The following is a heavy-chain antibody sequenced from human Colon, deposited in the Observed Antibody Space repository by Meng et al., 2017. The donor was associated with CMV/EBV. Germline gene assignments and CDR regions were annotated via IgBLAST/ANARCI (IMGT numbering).Heavy chain of an antibody. CDR2: IRGKAYSGTT. CDR1: KFTFSDFA. V-gene: IGHV3-49*04. J-gene: IGHJ4*02. CDR3: TRTRIRNTFTIDY. D-gene: IGHD1-1*01. Sequence: GESLKISCTASKFTFSDFAMSWVRQAPGKGLEWVGFIRGKAYSGTTEYAASVKGRFTISRDDSRSIVYLQMNSLKTEDTGVYYCTRTRIRNTFTIDYWGQGTLVTSPQ.